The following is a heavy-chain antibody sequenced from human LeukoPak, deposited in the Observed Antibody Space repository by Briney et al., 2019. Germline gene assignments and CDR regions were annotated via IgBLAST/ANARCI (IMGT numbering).Heavy chain of an antibody. CDR1: GGSFSGYY. D-gene: IGHD3-10*01. V-gene: IGHV4-34*01. CDR3: ARHNQAMVRGVIRYYYYYMDV. Sequence: SETLSLTCAVYGGSFSGYYWSWIRQPPGKGLEWIGEINHSGSTNYNPSLKGRVTISVDTSKNQFSLKLSSVTAADTAVYYCARHNQAMVRGVIRYYYYYMDVWGKGTTVTISS. J-gene: IGHJ6*03. CDR2: INHSGST.